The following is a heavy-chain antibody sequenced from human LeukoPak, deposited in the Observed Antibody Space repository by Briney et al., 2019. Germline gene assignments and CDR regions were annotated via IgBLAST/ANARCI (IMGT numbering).Heavy chain of an antibody. J-gene: IGHJ4*02. D-gene: IGHD1-26*01. Sequence: GGSLRLSCAASGFTFSSYSMNWVRQAPGKGLEWLSSISTSSSYIYYADSVKGRFTISRDNAKNSLYLQMNSLRAEDTAVYYCARGPGSGSYPYYFDYWGQGTLVTVSS. CDR1: GFTFSSYS. V-gene: IGHV3-21*01. CDR3: ARGPGSGSYPYYFDY. CDR2: ISTSSSYI.